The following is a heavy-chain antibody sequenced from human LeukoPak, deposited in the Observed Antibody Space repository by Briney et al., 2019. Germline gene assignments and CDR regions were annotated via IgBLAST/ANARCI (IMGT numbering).Heavy chain of an antibody. D-gene: IGHD2/OR15-2a*01. J-gene: IGHJ4*02. CDR3: ARDHAFSPDY. Sequence: GGSLRLSCAASGFTFSSYAMSWVRQAPGKGLEWVSVISGSGGSTYYADSVKGRFTISRDNSKNTLYLQMNSLRAEDTAVYYCARDHAFSPDYWGQGTLVTVSS. CDR1: GFTFSSYA. V-gene: IGHV3-23*01. CDR2: ISGSGGST.